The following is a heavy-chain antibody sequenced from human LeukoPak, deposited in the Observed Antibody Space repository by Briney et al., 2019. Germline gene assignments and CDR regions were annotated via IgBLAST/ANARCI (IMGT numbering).Heavy chain of an antibody. D-gene: IGHD3-22*01. V-gene: IGHV3-23*01. J-gene: IGHJ3*01. CDR1: GFTFSSYA. CDR2: ISGSGGST. CDR3: AKDLSPGSGYSDAFDF. Sequence: GGSLRLSCAASGFTFSSYAMNWVRQAPGKGLEWVSVISGSGGSTYYADSVKGRFTISRDNSKNTLYPQMNSLRAEDTAVYYCAKDLSPGSGYSDAFDFWGQGTMVTVSS.